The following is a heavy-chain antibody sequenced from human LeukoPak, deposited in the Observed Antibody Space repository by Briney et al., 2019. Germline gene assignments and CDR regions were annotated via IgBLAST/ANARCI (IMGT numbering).Heavy chain of an antibody. CDR3: ASGYYYGSGSPGAAFDY. CDR1: GGTFSSYA. J-gene: IGHJ4*02. D-gene: IGHD3-10*01. V-gene: IGHV1-69*04. Sequence: SVKVSCKASGGTFSSYAISWVRQAPGQGLEWMGRIIPILGIANYAQKFQGRVTITADKSTSTAYMELSSLRSEDTAVYYCASGYYYGSGSPGAAFDYWGQGTLVTVSS. CDR2: IIPILGIA.